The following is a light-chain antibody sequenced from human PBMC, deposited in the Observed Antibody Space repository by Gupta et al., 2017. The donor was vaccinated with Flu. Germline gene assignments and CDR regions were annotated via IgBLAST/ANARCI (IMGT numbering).Light chain of an antibody. CDR1: RSDIGGFNF. J-gene: IGLJ2*01. CDR3: SSYTSLTTLGV. Sequence: SALTQPASVSGSPGQSITISCIGSRSDIGGFNFVSWYQQHPGKAPKLILYEVGRRPSGISDRFSGSKSDITASLTISGLQAEDDAVYHCSSYTSLTTLGVFGGGTKLTVL. CDR2: EVG. V-gene: IGLV2-14*01.